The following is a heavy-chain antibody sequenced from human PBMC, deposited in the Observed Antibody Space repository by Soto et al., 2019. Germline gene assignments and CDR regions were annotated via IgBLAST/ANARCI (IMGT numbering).Heavy chain of an antibody. CDR3: ATMLGITMLNIDAFDI. CDR1: GNTLTELS. V-gene: IGHV1-24*01. Sequence: ASVKVSCKVSGNTLTELSVHWVRQAPGKGLDWMGGFDPEDDEPIYAQKFQGRVTMAEDTSTDTAYMELSSLTSEDTAIYYCATMLGITMLNIDAFDILGQGTLVNVSS. J-gene: IGHJ3*02. D-gene: IGHD3-3*01. CDR2: FDPEDDEP.